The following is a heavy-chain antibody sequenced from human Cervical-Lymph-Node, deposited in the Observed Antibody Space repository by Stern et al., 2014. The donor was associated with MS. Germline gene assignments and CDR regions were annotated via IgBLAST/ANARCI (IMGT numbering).Heavy chain of an antibody. V-gene: IGHV1-46*01. CDR3: ARGTYGDYDTANWYFDL. J-gene: IGHJ2*01. CDR2: LNPSAGST. CDR1: GYTFTTYY. Sequence: QLVQSGAEVKEPGASVKVSCKASGYTFTTYYMHWVRQAPGQGLEWMGVLNPSAGSTNYAQKFQGRVTMTRDTSTSTVYMDLSSLRSDDTAVYFCARGTYGDYDTANWYFDLWGHGTLVSVSS. D-gene: IGHD4-17*01.